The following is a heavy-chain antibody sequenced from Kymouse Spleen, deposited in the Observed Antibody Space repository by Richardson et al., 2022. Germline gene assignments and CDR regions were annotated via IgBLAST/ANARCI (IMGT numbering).Heavy chain of an antibody. CDR2: ISWNSGSI. D-gene: IGHD6-19*01. V-gene: IGHV3-9*01. CDR1: GFTFDDYA. J-gene: IGHJ6*02. CDR3: AKEGAVAGTTYYYYYGMDV. Sequence: EVQLVESGGGLVQPGRSLRLSCAASGFTFDDYAMHWVRQAPGKGLEWVSGISWNSGSIGYADSVKGRFTISRDNAKNSLYLQMNSLRAEDTALYYCAKEGAVAGTTYYYYYGMDVWGQGTTVTVSS.